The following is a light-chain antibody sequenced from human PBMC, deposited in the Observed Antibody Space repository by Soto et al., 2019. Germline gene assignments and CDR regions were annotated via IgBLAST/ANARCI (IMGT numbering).Light chain of an antibody. Sequence: EFVLTQSPGTLSLSPGERATLSCRASQSISSSFLAWYQQKPGQAPRLLIYGASSSGTGIPDRFSGSGSGTDFTLTISRLEPEDFAVYYCQHYGRSPPFTFGGGTKVEIK. J-gene: IGKJ4*01. CDR2: GAS. CDR1: QSISSSF. V-gene: IGKV3-20*01. CDR3: QHYGRSPPFT.